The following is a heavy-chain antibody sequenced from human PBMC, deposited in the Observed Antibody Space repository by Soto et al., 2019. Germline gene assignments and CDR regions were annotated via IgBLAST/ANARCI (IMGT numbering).Heavy chain of an antibody. D-gene: IGHD4-17*01. CDR3: AKDYDYGDSLTFDY. J-gene: IGHJ4*02. CDR2: IIGNGDTA. V-gene: IGHV3-23*01. Sequence: EVQLLEAGGGLVQPGGSLRLSCAASGFSFTNYGMSWVRQAPGKGLEWLSAIIGNGDTAYYADSVRGRFTISRDNSKNTLYLQWDDLGAAETAIYSCAKDYDYGDSLTFDYWGQGTLVTVSS. CDR1: GFSFTNYG.